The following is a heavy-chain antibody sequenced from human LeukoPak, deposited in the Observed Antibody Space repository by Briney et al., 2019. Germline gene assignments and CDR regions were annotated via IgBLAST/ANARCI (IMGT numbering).Heavy chain of an antibody. CDR3: SREGSTFYYDSGAYYNALDF. J-gene: IGHJ3*01. CDR2: TYVSTKWYY. CDR1: GDSVSSNSAA. V-gene: IGHV6-1*01. D-gene: IGHD3-22*01. Sequence: SQSLSLTCAISGDSVSSNSAAWNWIRQSPSKGLEWLGGTYVSTKWYYEYAVYVRRRITINADTSSNHLSLQVNSRTPGDTAVYYCSREGSTFYYDSGAYYNALDFWGQGTKV.